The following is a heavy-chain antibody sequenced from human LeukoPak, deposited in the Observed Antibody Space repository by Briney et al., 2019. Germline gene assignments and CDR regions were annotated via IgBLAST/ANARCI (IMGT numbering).Heavy chain of an antibody. Sequence: AGGTLRLSCAASGFTFSSYGMRWVRQAPGKGLEWVSAISGSGGSTYYADSVKGRFTISRDNAKNSLYLQMNSLRAEDTAVYYCARAGPPEGSSWYAANLFGFFLASYYFDYWGQGTLVTVSS. D-gene: IGHD6-13*01. CDR3: ARAGPPEGSSWYAANLFGFFLASYYFDY. V-gene: IGHV3-23*01. J-gene: IGHJ4*02. CDR1: GFTFSSYG. CDR2: ISGSGGST.